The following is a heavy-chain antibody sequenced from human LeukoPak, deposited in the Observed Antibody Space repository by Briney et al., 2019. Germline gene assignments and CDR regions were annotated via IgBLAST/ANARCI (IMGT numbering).Heavy chain of an antibody. CDR1: GVTFSSYE. J-gene: IGHJ6*03. D-gene: IGHD6-19*01. V-gene: IGHV3-48*03. Sequence: GGSLRLSCAASGVTFSSYEMNWVRQAPGKGREGGSDISSSGSTIDYADSVKGRFTISRDNAKNSLYLQMNRLRAEDTAVYYCAGKIAVGDYYYYYYMDVWGKGPTVTISS. CDR3: AGKIAVGDYYYYYYMDV. CDR2: ISSSGSTI.